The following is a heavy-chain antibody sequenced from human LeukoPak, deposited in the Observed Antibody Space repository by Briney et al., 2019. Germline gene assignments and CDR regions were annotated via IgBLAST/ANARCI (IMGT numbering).Heavy chain of an antibody. J-gene: IGHJ4*02. V-gene: IGHV3-7*03. CDR3: ASYPEYCSSTSCWYYFDY. CDR2: IKQDGSEK. Sequence: GGSLRLSCAASGFTFSSYWMSWVRQAPGKGLERVANIKQDGSEKYYVDSVKGRFTISRDNAKNSLYLQMNSLRAEDTAVYYCASYPEYCSSTSCWYYFDYWGQGTLVSVSS. D-gene: IGHD2-2*01. CDR1: GFTFSSYW.